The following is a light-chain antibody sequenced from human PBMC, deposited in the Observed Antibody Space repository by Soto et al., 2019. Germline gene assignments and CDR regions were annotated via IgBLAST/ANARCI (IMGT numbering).Light chain of an antibody. J-gene: IGKJ5*01. CDR1: QSVRDN. CDR2: GAS. V-gene: IGKV3-20*01. Sequence: EILLTQSPGALAVSPGEVATLSCRASQSVRDNLAWYQQKPGQAPRLLISGASSRATGIPDRFTGSGSETSFTLTISRLEPEDFALYYCQHYQSGHPITFGQGTRLEIK. CDR3: QHYQSGHPIT.